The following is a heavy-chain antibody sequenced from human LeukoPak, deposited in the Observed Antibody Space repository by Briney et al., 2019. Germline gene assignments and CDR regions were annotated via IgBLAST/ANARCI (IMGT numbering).Heavy chain of an antibody. CDR1: GGTFSSYA. CDR3: ARDSRGYCSSTSCHAIGIYYYYGMDV. CDR2: IIPILGIA. Sequence: SVKVSCKASGGTFSSYAISWVRQAPGQGLEWMGRIIPILGIANYAQKFQGRVTITADKSTSTAYMELSSLRSEDTAVYYCARDSRGYCSSTSCHAIGIYYYYGMDVWGQGTTVTVSS. D-gene: IGHD2-2*01. V-gene: IGHV1-69*04. J-gene: IGHJ6*02.